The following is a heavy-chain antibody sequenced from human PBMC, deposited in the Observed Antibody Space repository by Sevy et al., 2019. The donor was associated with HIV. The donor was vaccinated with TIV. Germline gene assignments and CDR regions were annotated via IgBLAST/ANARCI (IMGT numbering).Heavy chain of an antibody. J-gene: IGHJ4*02. Sequence: GGSLRLSCTVSGFTFGVYAMSWFRQAPGKGLEWVAFIRRNSYEPYGGTTEYAASVKGRFTISRDDSKSIAYLQMNSLKTEDTAVYYCTRALATVVTPEYYFDYWGQGTLVTVSS. CDR1: GFTFGVYA. CDR2: IRRNSYEPYGGTT. D-gene: IGHD4-17*01. V-gene: IGHV3-49*03. CDR3: TRALATVVTPEYYFDY.